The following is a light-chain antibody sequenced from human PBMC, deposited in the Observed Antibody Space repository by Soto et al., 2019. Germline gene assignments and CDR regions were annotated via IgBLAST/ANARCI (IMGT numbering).Light chain of an antibody. J-gene: IGKJ1*01. CDR2: GAF. Sequence: DLQMTQSPSSLSASVGDRVTITCQASQDIRKYLNWYQEKPGKAPKLLIYGAFNLETGVPSRFRGSGSGKDFTFTISSLQPEDIATYYCQQYDNLPWTFGQGTKVEIK. CDR1: QDIRKY. V-gene: IGKV1-33*01. CDR3: QQYDNLPWT.